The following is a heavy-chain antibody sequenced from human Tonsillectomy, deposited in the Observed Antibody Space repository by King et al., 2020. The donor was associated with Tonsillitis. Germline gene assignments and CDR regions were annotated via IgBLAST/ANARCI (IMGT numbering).Heavy chain of an antibody. J-gene: IGHJ4*02. CDR2: ISFDGSKK. CDR3: AKADTYLVEGRYCSGAGCYLFDS. V-gene: IGHV3-30*19. CDR1: GFTFHHFG. D-gene: IGHD2-15*01. Sequence: HVQLVESGGGVVQPGRSLRLSCAASGFTFHHFGMHWVRQAPGKGLEWVAVISFDGSKKYYGDSVKGRFTISRDNSKNTLYLQMNNLRTEDTAVYYCAKADTYLVEGRYCSGAGCYLFDSWGQGTLVTVSS.